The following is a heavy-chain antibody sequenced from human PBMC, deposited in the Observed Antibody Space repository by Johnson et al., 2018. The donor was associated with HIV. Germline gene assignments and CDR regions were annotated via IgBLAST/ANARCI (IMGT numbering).Heavy chain of an antibody. CDR2: ISYDGSDK. CDR3: ARDPPVTTTQNAFDI. D-gene: IGHD4-17*01. Sequence: QVQLVESGGGVVQPGRSLRLSCAASGFTFSSYALHWVRQAPGKGLEWVAVISYDGSDKYYADSVKGRFTISRDNSKNTLYLQMNSLRAEDTAVYYCARDPPVTTTQNAFDIWGQGTMVTVSS. CDR1: GFTFSSYA. J-gene: IGHJ3*02. V-gene: IGHV3-30*04.